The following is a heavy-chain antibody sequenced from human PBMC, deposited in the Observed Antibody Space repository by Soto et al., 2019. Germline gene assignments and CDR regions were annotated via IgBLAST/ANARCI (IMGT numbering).Heavy chain of an antibody. V-gene: IGHV4-4*02. J-gene: IGHJ6*02. CDR2: IYHSGST. CDR3: ARDRARGLLWFGEAKGHYYYYGMDV. D-gene: IGHD3-10*01. CDR1: GGSISSSNW. Sequence: PSETLSLTCAVSGGSISSSNWWSWVRQPPGKGLEWIGEIYHSGSTNYNPSLKSRVTISVDKSKNQFSLKLSSVTAADTAVYYCARDRARGLLWFGEAKGHYYYYGMDVWGQGTMVTVSS.